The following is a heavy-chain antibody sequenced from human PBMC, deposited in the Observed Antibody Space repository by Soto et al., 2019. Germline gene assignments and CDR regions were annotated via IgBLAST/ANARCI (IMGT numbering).Heavy chain of an antibody. Sequence: GESLKISCTGVGYSFTSYWIGWVRQMPGKGLEWMGTIYPGDSDTRYSPSFQGQVTISADKSITTAYLQWSSLKASDTAMYYCARGYCTTSICDPWFDHWGQGTLVTVYS. V-gene: IGHV5-51*01. CDR2: IYPGDSDT. CDR3: ARGYCTTSICDPWFDH. J-gene: IGHJ5*02. D-gene: IGHD2-8*01. CDR1: GYSFTSYW.